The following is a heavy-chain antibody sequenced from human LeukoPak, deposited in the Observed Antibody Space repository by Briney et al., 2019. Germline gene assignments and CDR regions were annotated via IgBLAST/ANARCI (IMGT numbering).Heavy chain of an antibody. CDR1: GGSFSGYY. CDR3: ARGDTMIVVDY. J-gene: IGHJ4*02. D-gene: IGHD3-22*01. CDR2: INHSGST. V-gene: IGHV4-34*01. Sequence: PSETLSLTCAVYGGSFSGYYWSWIRQPPGKGLEWIGEINHSGSTNYNPSLKSRVTISVDTSKNQFSLELSSVTAADTAVYYCARGDTMIVVDYWGQGTLVTVSS.